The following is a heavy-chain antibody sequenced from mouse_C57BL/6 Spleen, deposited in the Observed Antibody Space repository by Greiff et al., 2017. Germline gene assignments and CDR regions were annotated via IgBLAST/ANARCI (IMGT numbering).Heavy chain of an antibody. V-gene: IGHV6-6*01. J-gene: IGHJ3*01. CDR2: IRNKANNHAT. D-gene: IGHD1-1*01. Sequence: EVKLMESGGGLVQPGGSMKLSCAASGFTFSDAWMDWVRQSPEKGLEWVAEIRNKANNHATYYAESVKGRFTISRDDSKSSVYLQMNSLRAEDTGIYYCTLYYGSSYPWFAYWGQGTLGTVSA. CDR1: GFTFSDAW. CDR3: TLYYGSSYPWFAY.